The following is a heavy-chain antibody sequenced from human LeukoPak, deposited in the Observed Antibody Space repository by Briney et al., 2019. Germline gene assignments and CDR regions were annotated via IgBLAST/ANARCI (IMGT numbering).Heavy chain of an antibody. D-gene: IGHD3-3*01. CDR1: GFTASSSY. J-gene: IGHJ3*02. CDR2: IYSSGTT. CDR3: ARDEDFPMMNI. V-gene: IGHV3-66*01. Sequence: GGSLRLSCAASGFTASSSYMSWVHQAPGKGLEWVSVIYSSGTTYYADSVKGRFTLSRDNSKNTLYLQMNILRAEDTGVYYCARDEDFPMMNIWGQGTRVTVSS.